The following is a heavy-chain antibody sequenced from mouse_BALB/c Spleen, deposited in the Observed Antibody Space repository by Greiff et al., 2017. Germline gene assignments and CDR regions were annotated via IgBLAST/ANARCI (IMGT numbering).Heavy chain of an antibody. V-gene: IGHV5-6*03. D-gene: IGHD1-1*01. J-gene: IGHJ4*01. CDR2: ISSGGSYT. CDR3: ARDLNYGSSYAMDY. Sequence: EVKLVESGGGLVKPGGSLKLSCAASGFTFSSYGMSWVRQTPDKRLEWVATISSGGSYTYYPDSVKGRFTISRDNAKNTLYLQMSSLKSEDTAMYYCARDLNYGSSYAMDYWGQGTSVTVSS. CDR1: GFTFSSYG.